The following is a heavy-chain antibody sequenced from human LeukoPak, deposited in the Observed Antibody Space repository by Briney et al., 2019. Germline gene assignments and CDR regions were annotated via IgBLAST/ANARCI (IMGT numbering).Heavy chain of an antibody. Sequence: GGSLRLSCAASGFTFSSYSMNLVRQAPGKGLEWVSYISSSSSTIYYADSVKGRFTISRDNAKNSLYLQMNSLRDEDTAVYYCARAPPTCGGDCYSAFDYWGQGTLVTVSS. CDR1: GFTFSSYS. D-gene: IGHD2-21*01. CDR3: ARAPPTCGGDCYSAFDY. J-gene: IGHJ4*02. V-gene: IGHV3-48*02. CDR2: ISSSSSTI.